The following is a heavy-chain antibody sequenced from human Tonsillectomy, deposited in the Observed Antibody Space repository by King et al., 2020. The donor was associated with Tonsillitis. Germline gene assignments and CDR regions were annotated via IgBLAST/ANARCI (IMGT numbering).Heavy chain of an antibody. V-gene: IGHV3-30*04. D-gene: IGHD2-2*01. CDR3: ARRLYCGSTCCAYAFDI. CDR2: ISYDGSNK. Sequence: VQLVESGGGVIQPGRSLRLSCAASGFSLSDFNMHWVRQAPGKGLEWVAVISYDGSNKFYADSVKGRFTISRDSSKNTLFLQMTSLRADDTALYYCARRLYCGSTCCAYAFDIWGQGTMVTVSS. CDR1: GFSLSDFN. J-gene: IGHJ3*02.